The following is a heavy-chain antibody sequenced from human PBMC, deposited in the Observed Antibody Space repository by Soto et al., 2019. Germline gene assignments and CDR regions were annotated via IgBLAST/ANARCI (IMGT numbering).Heavy chain of an antibody. J-gene: IGHJ6*02. CDR2: ISYDGSNK. CDR3: AKDHLAVLRYFDWVAGGMDV. V-gene: IGHV3-30*18. CDR1: GFTFSSYG. Sequence: PGGSLRLCCAASGFTFSSYGMHWVRQAPGKGLEWVAVISYDGSNKYYADSVKGRFTISRDNSKNTLYLQMNSLRAEDTAVYYCAKDHLAVLRYFDWVAGGMDVWGQGTTVTVSS. D-gene: IGHD3-9*01.